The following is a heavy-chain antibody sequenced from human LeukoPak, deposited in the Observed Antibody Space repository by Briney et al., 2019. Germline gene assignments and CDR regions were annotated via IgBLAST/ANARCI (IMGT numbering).Heavy chain of an antibody. CDR1: GFTFGSYA. Sequence: GGSLRLSCAVSGFTFGSYAMGWVRQAPGKGLVWVSRISRDGSGTGYADSVKGRFAISRDNAKNTLYMQMNSLRVEDTAVYYCTRDPYGVIDYWGQGTLVTVSS. CDR3: TRDPYGVIDY. J-gene: IGHJ4*02. D-gene: IGHD4-17*01. CDR2: ISRDGSGT. V-gene: IGHV3-74*01.